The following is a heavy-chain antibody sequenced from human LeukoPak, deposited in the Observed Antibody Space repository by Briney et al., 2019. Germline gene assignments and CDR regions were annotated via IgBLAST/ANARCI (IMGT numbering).Heavy chain of an antibody. J-gene: IGHJ4*02. CDR1: GYTFTCYY. Sequence: ASVKVSCKASGYTFTCYYMHWVRQAPGQGVEGMGWINPNSGGTNYAQKFQGRVAMTRDTSISTAYMEMCRLTSDDPTMYYCARDADYGSGSYYNAFDYWGQGTLVTVSS. CDR2: INPNSGGT. V-gene: IGHV1-2*02. CDR3: ARDADYGSGSYYNAFDY. D-gene: IGHD3-10*01.